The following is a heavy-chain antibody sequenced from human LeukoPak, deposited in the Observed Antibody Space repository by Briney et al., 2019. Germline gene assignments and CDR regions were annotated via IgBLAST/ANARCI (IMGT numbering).Heavy chain of an antibody. CDR1: GGSISSSSYY. J-gene: IGHJ4*02. CDR3: ARCGYSYGCDY. Sequence: SETLSLTCTVSGGSISSSSYYWGWIRQPPGKGLEWIGSIYYSGSTYYNPSLKSRVTISVDTSKNQFSLKLSSVTAADTAVYYCARCGYSYGCDYWGQGTLVTVSS. V-gene: IGHV4-39*07. D-gene: IGHD5-18*01. CDR2: IYYSGST.